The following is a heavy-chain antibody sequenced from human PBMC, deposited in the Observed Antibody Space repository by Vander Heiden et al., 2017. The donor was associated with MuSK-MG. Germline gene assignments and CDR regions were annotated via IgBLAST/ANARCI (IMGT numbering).Heavy chain of an antibody. CDR2: IKQDGSEK. D-gene: IGHD3-3*01. Sequence: EVQLVGSGGGLVQPGGSLRLSCAASGFTFSSYWMSWVRQAPGKGLEWVANIKQDGSEKYYVDSVKGRVTISRDNAKNSLYLQMNSLRAEDTAVYYCARGMNYDCWSGYPNFDYWGQGTMVTVYS. V-gene: IGHV3-7*04. CDR1: GFTFSSYW. CDR3: ARGMNYDCWSGYPNFDY. J-gene: IGHJ4*02.